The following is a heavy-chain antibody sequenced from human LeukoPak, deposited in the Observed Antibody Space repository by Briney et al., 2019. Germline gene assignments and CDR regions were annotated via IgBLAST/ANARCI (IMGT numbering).Heavy chain of an antibody. CDR2: IYYSGST. V-gene: IGHV4-59*01. CDR3: ACGNSGAFDY. J-gene: IGHJ4*02. Sequence: SETLSLTCTVSGGSISSYYWSWIRQPPGKGLEWIGYIYYSGSTNYNPCLKSRVTISVDTSKNQFSLKLSSVTAADTAVYYCACGNSGAFDYWGQGTLVTVSS. D-gene: IGHD4-23*01. CDR1: GGSISSYY.